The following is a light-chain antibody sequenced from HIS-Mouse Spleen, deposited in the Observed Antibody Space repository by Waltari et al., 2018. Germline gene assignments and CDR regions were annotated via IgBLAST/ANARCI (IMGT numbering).Light chain of an antibody. V-gene: IGKV1-39*01. J-gene: IGKJ1*01. CDR1: QSISSY. Sequence: TQMTQSLSPLSASVGDRVTITCRASQSISSYLNWYQQKPGKAPKLLIYAASSLQSGVPSRFSGRGSGTDFTLTISSLQPEDFATYYCQQSYSTPGTFGQGTKVEIK. CDR3: QQSYSTPGT. CDR2: AAS.